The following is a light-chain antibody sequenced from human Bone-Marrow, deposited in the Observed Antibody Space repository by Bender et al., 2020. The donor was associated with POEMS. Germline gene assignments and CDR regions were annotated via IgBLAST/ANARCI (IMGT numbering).Light chain of an antibody. V-gene: IGLV1-40*01. Sequence: QSVLTQPPSVSEAPGQRVTISCTGSSSNIGARYDVHWYQQLPGTAPKLLIYANNNRPSGVPARFSGSRSGTSASLAITGLQAGDGADYYCQYYDYSLNGLYVFGAGTKVTVL. CDR2: ANN. CDR1: SSNIGARYD. J-gene: IGLJ1*01. CDR3: QYYDYSLNGLYV.